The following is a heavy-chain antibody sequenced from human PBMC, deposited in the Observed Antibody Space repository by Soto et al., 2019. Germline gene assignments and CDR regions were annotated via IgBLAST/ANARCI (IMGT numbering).Heavy chain of an antibody. D-gene: IGHD6-19*01. CDR2: TYYRSKWYN. CDR1: GDSVSSNSAA. V-gene: IGHV6-1*01. Sequence: SQTLSLTCAISGDSVSSNSAAWNWLRQSPSRGLEWLGRTYYRSKWYNDYAVSVKSRITINPDTSKNQFSLQLNSVTPEDTAVYYCARDLIAVAGPSSKYYFDYWGQGTLVTVSS. CDR3: ARDLIAVAGPSSKYYFDY. J-gene: IGHJ4*02.